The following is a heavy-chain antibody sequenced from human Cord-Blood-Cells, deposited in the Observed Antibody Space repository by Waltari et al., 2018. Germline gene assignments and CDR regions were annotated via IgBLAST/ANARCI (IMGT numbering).Heavy chain of an antibody. CDR3: ASTMAAAAVYYFDY. Sequence: QVQLVESGGGVVQPGRSLRLSCAASGFTFSSYAMPWVRQAPGKGLEWVAVISYDGSNKYYADSVKGRFTISRDNSKNTLYLQMNSLRAEDTTVYYCASTMAAAAVYYFDYWGQGTLVTVSS. V-gene: IGHV3-30-3*01. CDR2: ISYDGSNK. CDR1: GFTFSSYA. J-gene: IGHJ4*02. D-gene: IGHD6-13*01.